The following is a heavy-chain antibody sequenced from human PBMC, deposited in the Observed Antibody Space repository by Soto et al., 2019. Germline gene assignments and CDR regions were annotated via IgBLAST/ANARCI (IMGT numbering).Heavy chain of an antibody. D-gene: IGHD2-15*01. J-gene: IGHJ6*02. V-gene: IGHV3-30*03. CDR3: ASFCSGGSCYVSGMDV. CDR2: ISYDGRNK. CDR1: GLTFSTYG. Sequence: QVQLVQSGGGVVQPGRSLRLSCDASGLTFSTYGIHWVRQAPGKGLEWLAIISYDGRNKYYADSVKGRFTISRDNSKNTIYLQMNTLRAQDTADYYCASFCSGGSCYVSGMDVWGHGTMVTVSS.